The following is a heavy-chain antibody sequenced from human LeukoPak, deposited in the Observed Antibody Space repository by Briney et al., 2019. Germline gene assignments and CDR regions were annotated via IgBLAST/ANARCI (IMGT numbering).Heavy chain of an antibody. CDR2: IYSGGST. CDR3: ASPVQDIVVVPAASDYYYGMDV. J-gene: IGHJ6*02. CDR1: GFTVSSNY. V-gene: IGHV3-53*01. D-gene: IGHD2-2*01. Sequence: GGSLRLSCAASGFTVSSNYMSWVRQAPGKGLEWVSVIYSGGSTYYADSVKGRFTISRDNSKNMLYLQMNSLRAEDTAVYYCASPVQDIVVVPAASDYYYGMDVWGQGTTVTVSS.